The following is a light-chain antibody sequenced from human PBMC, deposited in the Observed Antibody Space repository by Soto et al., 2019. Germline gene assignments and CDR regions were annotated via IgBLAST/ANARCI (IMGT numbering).Light chain of an antibody. Sequence: EIVMTQSPATLSVSPGERATLSCRASQSVANDLAWYQHKPGQAPRLLTHGASTRATGIPARFSGVGSGTEFTLTISSLQSEDFAVYYCQRYNKWPQTFGQGTRLEI. CDR2: GAS. V-gene: IGKV3-15*01. CDR3: QRYNKWPQT. CDR1: QSVAND. J-gene: IGKJ5*01.